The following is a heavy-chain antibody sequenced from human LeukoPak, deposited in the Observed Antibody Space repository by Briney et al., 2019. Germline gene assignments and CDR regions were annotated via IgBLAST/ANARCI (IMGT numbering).Heavy chain of an antibody. CDR1: GGSISSYY. D-gene: IGHD4-17*01. Sequence: KPSETLSLTCTVSGGSISSYYWSWIRQPPGKGLEWIGYIYYRSTNYNPSLKSRVTISVDTSKNQFSLKLSSVTAADTAVYYCARILYGDRDDDAFDIWGQGTMVTVSS. CDR2: IYYRST. CDR3: ARILYGDRDDDAFDI. V-gene: IGHV4-59*08. J-gene: IGHJ3*02.